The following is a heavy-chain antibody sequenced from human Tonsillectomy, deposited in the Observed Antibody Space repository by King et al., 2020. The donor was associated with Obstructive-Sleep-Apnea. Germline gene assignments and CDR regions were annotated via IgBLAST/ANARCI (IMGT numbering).Heavy chain of an antibody. CDR1: GFTLSNHA. J-gene: IGHJ6*02. V-gene: IGHV3-30*04. CDR2: ISSDGSNK. Sequence: VQLVESGGGVVQPGRSLRLSCAASGFTLSNHAVHWVRQAPDKGLECVAVISSDGSNKYYADSVKGRFTVSRDNSKSTLFLHMNSLRVEDTAVYYCARDLGSGMATWLLGYYYAMDVWGHGTAVIVSS. D-gene: IGHD2-2*03. CDR3: ARDLGSGMATWLLGYYYAMDV.